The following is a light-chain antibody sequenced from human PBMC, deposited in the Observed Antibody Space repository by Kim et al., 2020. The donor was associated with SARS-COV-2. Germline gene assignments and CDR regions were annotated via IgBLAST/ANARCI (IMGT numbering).Light chain of an antibody. CDR1: SGSIASNY. CDR3: QSYDSSPWV. V-gene: IGLV6-57*03. CDR2: EDN. J-gene: IGLJ3*02. Sequence: GKTVTSSGTRSSGSIASNYVQWYQQRPGSAPPTVIYEDNQRPSGVPDRFSGSIDSSSNSASLTISGLKTEDEADYYCQSYDSSPWVFGGGTQLTVL.